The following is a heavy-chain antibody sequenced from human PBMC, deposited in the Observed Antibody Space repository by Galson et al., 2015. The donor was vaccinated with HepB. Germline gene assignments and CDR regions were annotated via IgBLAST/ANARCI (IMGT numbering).Heavy chain of an antibody. CDR1: GFTFSSYG. V-gene: IGHV3-30*18. J-gene: IGHJ6*02. CDR3: AKDQMHYDFWSGYYRYYYYGMDV. CDR2: ISYDGSNK. D-gene: IGHD3-3*01. Sequence: SLRLSCAASGFTFSSYGMHWVRQAPGKGLEWVAVISYDGSNKYYADSVKGRFTISRDNSKKTLYLQMNSLRAEDTAVYYCAKDQMHYDFWSGYYRYYYYGMDVWGQGTTVTVSS.